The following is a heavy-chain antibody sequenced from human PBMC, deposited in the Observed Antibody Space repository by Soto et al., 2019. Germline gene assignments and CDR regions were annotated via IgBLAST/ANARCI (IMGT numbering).Heavy chain of an antibody. CDR2: ISSSSSTI. J-gene: IGHJ6*03. CDR1: GFTFSSYS. CDR3: ARESGCSGGSCYPYYYYYMDV. D-gene: IGHD2-15*01. Sequence: EVQLVESGGGLVQPGGSLRLSCAASGFTFSSYSMNWVRQAPGKGLEWVSYISSSSSTIYYADSVKGRFTISRDNAKNSLYLQMNSLRAEDTAVYYCARESGCSGGSCYPYYYYYMDVWGKGTTVTVSS. V-gene: IGHV3-48*01.